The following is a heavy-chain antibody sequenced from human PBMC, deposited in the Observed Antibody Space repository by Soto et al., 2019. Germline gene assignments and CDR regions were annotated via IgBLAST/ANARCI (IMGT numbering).Heavy chain of an antibody. J-gene: IGHJ4*02. CDR2: IYYSGST. V-gene: IGHV4-31*03. CDR1: GGSISSGGYY. D-gene: IGHD2-15*01. CDR3: ARGRFDRYCSGGSCYYFDY. Sequence: TLSLTCTVSGGSISSGGYYWSWIRQHPGKGLEWIGYIYYSGSTYYNPSLKSRVTISVDTSKDQFSLKLSSVTAADTAVYYCARGRFDRYCSGGSCYYFDYWGQGTLVTVSS.